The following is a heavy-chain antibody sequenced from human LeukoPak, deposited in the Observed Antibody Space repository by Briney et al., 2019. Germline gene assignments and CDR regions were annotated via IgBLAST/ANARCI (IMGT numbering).Heavy chain of an antibody. V-gene: IGHV4-31*03. CDR1: GVSISDGRYY. J-gene: IGHJ3*02. Sequence: KASQTLSLTCSVSGVSISDGRYYWTWIRQHPGEGLEWIVYKYYSGSANYNPSLKSRLTISVATSKNQFSLQLSSVTAADTAMYYCATPYCSSISCLDVFNIWGQGTMVTVSS. D-gene: IGHD2-2*01. CDR3: ATPYCSSISCLDVFNI. CDR2: KYYSGSA.